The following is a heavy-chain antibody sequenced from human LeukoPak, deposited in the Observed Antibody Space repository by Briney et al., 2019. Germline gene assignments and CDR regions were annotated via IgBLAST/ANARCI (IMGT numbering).Heavy chain of an antibody. Sequence: GGSLRLSCAASGFTFSSYWVSWVRQAPGKGLEWVANIKQDGGEKYYVDSVKVRFTISRDNAKNSLYLQMNSLRAEDTAVYYCARRQFNWGSAFDIWGQGTMVTVSS. CDR2: IKQDGGEK. J-gene: IGHJ3*02. V-gene: IGHV3-7*01. CDR1: GFTFSSYW. CDR3: ARRQFNWGSAFDI. D-gene: IGHD7-27*01.